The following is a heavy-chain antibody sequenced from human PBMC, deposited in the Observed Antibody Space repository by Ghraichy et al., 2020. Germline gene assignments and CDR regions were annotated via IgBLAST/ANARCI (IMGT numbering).Heavy chain of an antibody. CDR2: IKQDGSEK. J-gene: IGHJ5*02. CDR3: ARDLLLPFRGAHTGNWFDP. D-gene: IGHD3-10*01. CDR1: GFTFSSYW. Sequence: GGSLRLSCAASGFTFSSYWMSWVRQAPGKGLEWVANIKQDGSEKYYVDSVKGRFTISRDNAKNSLYLQMNSLRAEDTAVYYCARDLLLPFRGAHTGNWFDPWGQGTLVTVSS. V-gene: IGHV3-7*01.